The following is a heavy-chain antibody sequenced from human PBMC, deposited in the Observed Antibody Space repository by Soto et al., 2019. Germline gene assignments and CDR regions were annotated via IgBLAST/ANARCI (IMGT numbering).Heavy chain of an antibody. J-gene: IGHJ4*02. D-gene: IGHD5-18*01. CDR2: IYSGGST. V-gene: IGHV3-53*05. CDR3: AKNRLEFGYSYGPLHY. Sequence: GGSLRLSCVASGFTVSSNFMTWVRQAPGKGLELVVVIYSGGSTYYADSVKGRFTISRDNSKNTLYLQMSSLRTEDTAVYYCAKNRLEFGYSYGPLHYWGQGTLVTVSS. CDR1: GFTVSSNF.